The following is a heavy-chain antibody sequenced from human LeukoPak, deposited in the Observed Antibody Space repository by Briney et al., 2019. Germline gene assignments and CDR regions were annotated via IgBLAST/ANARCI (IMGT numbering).Heavy chain of an antibody. CDR3: AADYSSGPDY. D-gene: IGHD6-19*01. J-gene: IGHJ4*02. V-gene: IGHV3-30-3*01. Sequence: GGSLRLSCAASGFTFSSYAMHWVRQAPGKGLEWVAVISYDGSNKYYADSVKGRFTISRDNSKNTLYLQMNSLRAEDTAVYYCAADYSSGPDYWGQGTLVTVSS. CDR2: ISYDGSNK. CDR1: GFTFSSYA.